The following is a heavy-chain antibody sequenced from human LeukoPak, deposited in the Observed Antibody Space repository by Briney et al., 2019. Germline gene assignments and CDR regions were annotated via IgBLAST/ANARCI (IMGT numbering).Heavy chain of an antibody. J-gene: IGHJ4*02. CDR3: ARDSGYTYDYNPDFDS. V-gene: IGHV3-33*01. Sequence: GGSLRLSCVASQFTFSNYGMHWVRQAPGKGLEWVAVIWNDGDIKYYADSVKGRFTISRDNSKNTLYLQMNSLRAEDTGVYYCARDSGYTYDYNPDFDSWGQGTLVIVSS. D-gene: IGHD5-18*01. CDR1: QFTFSNYG. CDR2: IWNDGDIK.